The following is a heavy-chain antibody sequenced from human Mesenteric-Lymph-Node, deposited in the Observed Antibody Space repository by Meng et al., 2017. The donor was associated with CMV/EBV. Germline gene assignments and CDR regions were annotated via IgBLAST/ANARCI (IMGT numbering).Heavy chain of an antibody. Sequence: GESLKISCAAPGYTFSSSSMNWVRQAPGKGLEWVSSISSTSAYIFYAGSVKGRFTISRDNAKNSLYLQMNSLRAEDTAVYYCARDSGLGKGDPFDIWGQGTMVTVSS. D-gene: IGHD3-16*01. V-gene: IGHV3-21*01. J-gene: IGHJ3*02. CDR2: ISSTSAYI. CDR1: GYTFSSSS. CDR3: ARDSGLGKGDPFDI.